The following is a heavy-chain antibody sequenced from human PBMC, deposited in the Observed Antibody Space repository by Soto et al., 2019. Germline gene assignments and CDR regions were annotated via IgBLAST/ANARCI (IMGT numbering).Heavy chain of an antibody. V-gene: IGHV3-74*01. CDR2: INSDGSST. Sequence: GGSLRLSCAASGFTFSTYWMHWVRQAPGKGLVWVSRINSDGSSTSYADSVKGRFTISRDNAKNTLYLQMNSLRAEDTAVYYCARDTPHRHHYYYGMDVWGQGTTVTVSS. CDR3: ARDTPHRHHYYYGMDV. CDR1: GFTFSTYW. J-gene: IGHJ6*02.